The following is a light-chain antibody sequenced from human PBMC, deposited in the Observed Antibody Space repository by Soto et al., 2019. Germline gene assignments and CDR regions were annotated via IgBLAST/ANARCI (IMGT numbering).Light chain of an antibody. J-gene: IGLJ3*02. Sequence: QSVLTQPPSASGSPGQSVTSSCTGTSSDVGASNYVSWYQQYPGKAPKLMIYEVNKRPSGVPDRFSGSKSGKTASLTVSGLQPEDEADYHCTSYAGNNIWVFGGGTKLTVL. CDR1: SSDVGASNY. CDR3: TSYAGNNIWV. CDR2: EVN. V-gene: IGLV2-8*01.